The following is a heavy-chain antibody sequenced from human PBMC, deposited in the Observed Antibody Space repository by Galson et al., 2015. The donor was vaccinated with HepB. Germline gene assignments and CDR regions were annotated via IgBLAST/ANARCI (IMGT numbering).Heavy chain of an antibody. D-gene: IGHD2-2*01. CDR3: TTSSYIVVVPAAIRYYYMDV. CDR1: GFTFSNAW. CDR2: IKSKTDGGTT. Sequence: SLRLSCAASGFTFSNAWMSWVRQAPGKGLEWVGRIKSKTDGGTTDYAAPVKGRLTISRDDSKNTLYLQMNSLKTEDTAVYYCTTSSYIVVVPAAIRYYYMDVWGKGTTVTVSS. V-gene: IGHV3-15*01. J-gene: IGHJ6*03.